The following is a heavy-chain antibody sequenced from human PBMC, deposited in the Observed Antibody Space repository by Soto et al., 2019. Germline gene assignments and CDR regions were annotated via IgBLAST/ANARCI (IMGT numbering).Heavy chain of an antibody. D-gene: IGHD3-16*01. CDR1: GYTFTSYD. V-gene: IGHV1-8*01. J-gene: IGHJ3*02. CDR2: MNPNSGNT. Sequence: ASVKVSCKASGYTFTSYDINWVRQATGQGLEWMGWMNPNSGNTGYAQKFQGRVTMTRNTSISTAYMELSSLRSEDTAVYYCARGDYIWGSHLFDIWGQGTMVTVSS. CDR3: ARGDYIWGSHLFDI.